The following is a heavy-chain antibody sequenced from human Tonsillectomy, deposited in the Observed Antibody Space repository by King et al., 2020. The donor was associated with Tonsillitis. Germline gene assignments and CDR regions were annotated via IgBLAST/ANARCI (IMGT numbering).Heavy chain of an antibody. D-gene: IGHD3/OR15-3a*01. J-gene: IGHJ6*03. Sequence: VQLVESGAEVKKPGASVKVSCKASGYTLTSYYMHWVRQAPGQGLEWMGIINSSGGSTSYAQKFQGRVTMTRDTSTSTVYMELSSLRSEDTAVYYCARGAGLADYYYYYMDVWGKGTTVTVSS. CDR3: ARGAGLADYYYYYMDV. V-gene: IGHV1-46*01. CDR1: GYTLTSYY. CDR2: INSSGGST.